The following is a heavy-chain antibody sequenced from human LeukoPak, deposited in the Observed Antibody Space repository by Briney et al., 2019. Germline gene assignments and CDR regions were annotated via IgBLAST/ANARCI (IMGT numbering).Heavy chain of an antibody. J-gene: IGHJ5*02. V-gene: IGHV4-34*01. CDR2: VSHSGST. Sequence: SETLSLTCAVSGGSFSAYYWTWIRQPPGKGLEWIGEVSHSGSTNYNPSLKSRLTISVDTSKKQVSLKLTSVTAADTAVYYCAKGNCSSTSCYPYNWFDPWGQGTLVTVSS. CDR3: AKGNCSSTSCYPYNWFDP. D-gene: IGHD2-2*01. CDR1: GGSFSAYY.